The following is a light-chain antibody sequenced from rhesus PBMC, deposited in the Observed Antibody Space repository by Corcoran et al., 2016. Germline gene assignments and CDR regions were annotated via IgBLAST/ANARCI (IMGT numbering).Light chain of an antibody. J-gene: IGKJ4*01. Sequence: DIQMTQSPSSLSASVGDKVTITCRASQGISNALAWYQQKPGKAPQLLIYAASSLHSGVPSRFSGSGSGTDFTLTISSLQPEDFAVYYCQQRNSYPPTFGGGTKVEIK. V-gene: IGKV1-33*01. CDR2: AAS. CDR1: QGISNA. CDR3: QQRNSYPPT.